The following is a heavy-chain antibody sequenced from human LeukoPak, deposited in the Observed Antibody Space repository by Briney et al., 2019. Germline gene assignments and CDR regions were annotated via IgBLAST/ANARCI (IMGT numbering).Heavy chain of an antibody. CDR1: GYTFTSYG. Sequence: ASVKVSCKASGYTFTSYGISWVRQAPGQGLEWMGWISAYNGNTHYAQKLQGRVTMTTDTSTSTVYMELRSLRSDDTAVYYCARDPGGAGTLWLTNYYYYCYMDVWGKGTTVTVSS. CDR3: ARDPGGAGTLWLTNYYYYCYMDV. D-gene: IGHD1-1*01. V-gene: IGHV1-18*01. J-gene: IGHJ6*03. CDR2: ISAYNGNT.